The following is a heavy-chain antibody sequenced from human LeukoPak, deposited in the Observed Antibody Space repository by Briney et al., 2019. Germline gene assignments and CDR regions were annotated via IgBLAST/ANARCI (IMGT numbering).Heavy chain of an antibody. CDR3: AKGPNYDILTGWRKTHNAFDI. CDR1: GFTFSSYG. D-gene: IGHD3-9*01. CDR2: IRYDGSNK. J-gene: IGHJ3*02. Sequence: GGSLRLSCAASGFTFSSYGMHWVRQAPGKGLEGVAFIRYDGSNKYYPDSVKGRFTISRDNSKNTLYLQMNSLRAEDTAVYYCAKGPNYDILTGWRKTHNAFDIWGQGTMVTVSS. V-gene: IGHV3-30*02.